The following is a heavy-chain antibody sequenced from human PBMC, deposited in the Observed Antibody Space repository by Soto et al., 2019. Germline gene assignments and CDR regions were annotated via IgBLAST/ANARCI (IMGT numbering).Heavy chain of an antibody. D-gene: IGHD2-15*01. CDR1: GGSITGNY. CDR3: AKTPIGYCSGGTCSNWFDP. Sequence: QVQLQESGPGLVKPSETLSLTCTVSGGSITGNYWSWIRQPPGKGLEWVGYIYYPGNTYVKPSLKSRVTMSVDTSGNRFSLKLSSVTAADTAVYYCAKTPIGYCSGGTCSNWFDPWGQGTLVTVSS. J-gene: IGHJ5*02. CDR2: IYYPGNT. V-gene: IGHV4-59*08.